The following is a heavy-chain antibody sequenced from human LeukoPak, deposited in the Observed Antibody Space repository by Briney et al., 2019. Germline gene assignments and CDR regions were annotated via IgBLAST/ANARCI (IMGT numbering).Heavy chain of an antibody. V-gene: IGHV1-2*02. CDR1: GYTFTGYY. Sequence: ASVKVSCKASGYTFTGYYMHWVRQAPGQGLEWMGWINPSSGGTNYAQKFQGRVTMTRDTSISTAYMELSRLRSDDTAVYYCARGDPGYCSGGSCYLWNYHYYYMDVWGKGTTVTVSS. J-gene: IGHJ6*03. CDR3: ARGDPGYCSGGSCYLWNYHYYYMDV. D-gene: IGHD2-15*01. CDR2: INPSSGGT.